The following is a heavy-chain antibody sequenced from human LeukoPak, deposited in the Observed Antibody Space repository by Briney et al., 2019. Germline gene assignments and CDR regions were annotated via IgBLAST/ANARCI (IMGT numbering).Heavy chain of an antibody. D-gene: IGHD6-13*01. CDR3: ARATIAAAGTTLSYYFDY. CDR1: GGSFSGYY. J-gene: IGHJ4*02. V-gene: IGHV4-34*01. CDR2: INHSGST. Sequence: SETLSLTCAVYGGSFSGYYWSWLRQPPGKGPEGFGEINHSGSTNYNPSLKSRVTISVDTSKNQFSLKLSSVTAADTAVYYCARATIAAAGTTLSYYFDYWGQGTLVTVSS.